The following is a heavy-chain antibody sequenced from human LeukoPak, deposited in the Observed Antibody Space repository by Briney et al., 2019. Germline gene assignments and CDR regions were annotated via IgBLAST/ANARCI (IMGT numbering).Heavy chain of an antibody. CDR1: GGTFSSYA. CDR2: IIPICGTA. Sequence: ASVKVSCKASGGTFSSYAISWVRQAPGQGLEWMGGIIPICGTANYAQKFQGRVTITADKSTSTAYMELSSLRSEDTAVYYCARVLDYLPDNYYYYYMDVWGKGTTVTVSS. CDR3: ARVLDYLPDNYYYYYMDV. J-gene: IGHJ6*03. V-gene: IGHV1-69*06. D-gene: IGHD1-14*01.